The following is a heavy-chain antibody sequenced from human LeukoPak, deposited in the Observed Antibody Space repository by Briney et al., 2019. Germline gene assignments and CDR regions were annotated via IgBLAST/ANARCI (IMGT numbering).Heavy chain of an antibody. V-gene: IGHV3-74*01. CDR1: GFTFSAYW. D-gene: IGHD6-13*01. Sequence: GGSLRLSCAASGFTFSAYWMHWVRQVPGKGLVWVSRINGHGSGTIYADSVKGRFTNSRDNAKNTLYLQMNSLRAEDTAVYYCARVNSSWYKANYYGMDVWGQGTTVTVSS. CDR3: ARVNSSWYKANYYGMDV. CDR2: INGHGSGT. J-gene: IGHJ6*02.